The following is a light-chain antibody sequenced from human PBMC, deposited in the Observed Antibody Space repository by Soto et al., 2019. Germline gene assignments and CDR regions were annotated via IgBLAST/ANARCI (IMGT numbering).Light chain of an antibody. J-gene: IGKJ4*01. CDR2: DAS. Sequence: IVLTQSPGTLSLSPGARSTLSCRPSQSVSSSYLAWYQQKPGQAPRLLIYDASSRATGIPDRFSGGGSGTDFTLTISRLEPEDFAVYYCQQFSSYPLTFGGGSKV. CDR1: QSVSSSY. V-gene: IGKV3-20*01. CDR3: QQFSSYPLT.